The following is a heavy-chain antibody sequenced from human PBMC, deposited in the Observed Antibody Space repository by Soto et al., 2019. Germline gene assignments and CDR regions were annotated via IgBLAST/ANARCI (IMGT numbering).Heavy chain of an antibody. CDR2: IIPIFGTA. D-gene: IGHD4-17*01. Sequence: ASVKVSCKASGGTFSSYAISWVRQAPGQGLEWMGGIIPIFGTANYAQKFQGRVTITADESTSTAYMELSSLRSEDTAVYYCARDYGYGDYELDPWGQGTLVTVSS. CDR1: GGTFSSYA. V-gene: IGHV1-69*13. CDR3: ARDYGYGDYELDP. J-gene: IGHJ5*02.